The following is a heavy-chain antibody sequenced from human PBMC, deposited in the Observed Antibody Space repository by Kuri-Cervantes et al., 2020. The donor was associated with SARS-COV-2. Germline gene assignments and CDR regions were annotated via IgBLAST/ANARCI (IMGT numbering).Heavy chain of an antibody. D-gene: IGHD3-22*01. CDR2: ISYDGSNK. CDR1: GFTFSSYA. V-gene: IGHV3-30*04. CDR3: ASALIDSPDY. Sequence: LSLTCAASGFTFSSYAMHWVRQAPGKGLEWVAVISYDGSNKYYADSVKGRFTISRDNSKNTLYLQMNSLRAEDTAVYYCASALIDSPDYWGQGTLVTVSS. J-gene: IGHJ4*02.